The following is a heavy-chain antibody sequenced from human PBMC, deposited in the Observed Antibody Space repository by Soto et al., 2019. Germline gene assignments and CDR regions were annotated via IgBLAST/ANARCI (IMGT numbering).Heavy chain of an antibody. D-gene: IGHD3-10*01. V-gene: IGHV3-9*01. CDR2: LSWNSGRV. CDR1: GFNLEDFA. Sequence: EVHLVESGGGSAQPGRSLRLSCVASGFNLEDFAMHWVRQVPGKGLEWVSGLSWNSGRVGYADSVKGRFSISRDNAKNTLYLQLNSLRLEDTALYYCAKDQAPGFGDLLKYSSYFGMDVWGQGTTVTVSS. J-gene: IGHJ6*02. CDR3: AKDQAPGFGDLLKYSSYFGMDV.